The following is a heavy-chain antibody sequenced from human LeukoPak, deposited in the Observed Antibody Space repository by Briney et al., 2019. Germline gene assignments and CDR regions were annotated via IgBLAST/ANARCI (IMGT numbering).Heavy chain of an antibody. V-gene: IGHV1-69*04. D-gene: IGHD2-2*01. CDR1: GGTFSSYA. J-gene: IGHJ3*01. CDR3: ARDPSVSPMDV. Sequence: GSSVKVSCKASGGTFSSYAISWVRQAPGQGLEWMGRIIPILGIANYAQKFQGRVTITADKSTSTAYMELSSLRSEDTAVYYCARDPSVSPMDVWGQGTMVIVSS. CDR2: IIPILGIA.